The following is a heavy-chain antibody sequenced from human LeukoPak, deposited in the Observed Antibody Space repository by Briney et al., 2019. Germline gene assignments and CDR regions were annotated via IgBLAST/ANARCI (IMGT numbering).Heavy chain of an antibody. D-gene: IGHD1-14*01. CDR3: ARAQNRLTFDY. J-gene: IGHJ4*02. CDR2: IYYSGST. Sequence: SETLSLTCTVSGGSISSYYWSWIRQPPGKGLEWIGYIYYSGSTNYNPSLKSRVTISVDTSKNQFSLKLSSVTAADMAVYYCARAQNRLTFDYWGQGTLVTVSS. V-gene: IGHV4-59*01. CDR1: GGSISSYY.